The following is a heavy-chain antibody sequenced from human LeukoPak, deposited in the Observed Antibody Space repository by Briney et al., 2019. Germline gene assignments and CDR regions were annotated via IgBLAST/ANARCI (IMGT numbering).Heavy chain of an antibody. V-gene: IGHV4-61*01. J-gene: IGHJ4*02. CDR2: IYYSGST. D-gene: IGHD3-10*01. CDR3: AGGSSGHFDY. CDR1: GGSVSSGTYY. Sequence: SETLSLTCTVSGGSVSSGTYYWSWIRQPPGKGLEWIGYIYYSGSTSYNPSLKSRVTISVDTSKNRFSLKLSSVTTADAAVYYCAGGSSGHFDYWGQGTLVTVSS.